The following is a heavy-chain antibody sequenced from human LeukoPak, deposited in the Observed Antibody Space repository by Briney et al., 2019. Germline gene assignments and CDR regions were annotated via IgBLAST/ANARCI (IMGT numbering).Heavy chain of an antibody. Sequence: PGASVKVSCKASGGTFSSYAISWVRQAPRQGLEWMGGIIPIFGTANYAQKFQGRVTITADESTSTAYMELSSLRSEDTAVYHCARIVTGELRYFDWTDAWFDPWGQGTLVTVSS. CDR1: GGTFSSYA. V-gene: IGHV1-69*13. D-gene: IGHD3-9*01. J-gene: IGHJ5*02. CDR3: ARIVTGELRYFDWTDAWFDP. CDR2: IIPIFGTA.